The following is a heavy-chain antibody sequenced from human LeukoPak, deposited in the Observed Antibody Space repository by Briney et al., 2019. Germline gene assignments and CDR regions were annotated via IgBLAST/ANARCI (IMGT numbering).Heavy chain of an antibody. D-gene: IGHD3-3*01. J-gene: IGHJ4*02. CDR3: ARGPQSITIFGVVPFDY. CDR2: INHSGCT. V-gene: IGHV4-34*01. CDR1: GGSFSGYY. Sequence: SETLSLTCAVYGGSFSGYYWSWIRQPPGKGLEWIGEINHSGCTNYNPSLKSRVTISVDTSKNQFSLKLSSVTAADTAVYYCARGPQSITIFGVVPFDYWGQGTLVTVSS.